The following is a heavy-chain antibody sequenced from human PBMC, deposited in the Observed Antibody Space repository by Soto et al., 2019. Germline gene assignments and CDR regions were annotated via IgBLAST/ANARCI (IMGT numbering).Heavy chain of an antibody. CDR2: IKSKTDGGTT. V-gene: IGHV3-15*01. Sequence: EVQLVESGGGLVKPGWSLRLSCAASGFTFSNAWMSWVRQAPGKGLEWVGRIKSKTDGGTTDYAAPVKGRFTISRDDSKNTLYLQMNSLKTEVTAVYYCTTVDHIWGSYRYPAGEFDYWGQGTLVTVSS. J-gene: IGHJ4*02. CDR1: GFTFSNAW. D-gene: IGHD3-16*02. CDR3: TTVDHIWGSYRYPAGEFDY.